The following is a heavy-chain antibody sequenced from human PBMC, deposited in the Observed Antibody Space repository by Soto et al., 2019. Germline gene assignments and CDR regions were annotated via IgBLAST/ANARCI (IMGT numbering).Heavy chain of an antibody. CDR1: GGSLSRYY. V-gene: IGHV4-59*01. CDR2: IYYSGST. D-gene: IGHD4-17*01. CDR3: AGYGEYYY. J-gene: IGHJ4*02. Sequence: SQTRSLTCTFCGGSLSRYYLSWIRPPPGKGLEWIGYIYYSGSTNYNPSLKSRVTISVDTSKNQFSLKLSSVTAADTAVYYCAGYGEYYYWGQGTLVTVSS.